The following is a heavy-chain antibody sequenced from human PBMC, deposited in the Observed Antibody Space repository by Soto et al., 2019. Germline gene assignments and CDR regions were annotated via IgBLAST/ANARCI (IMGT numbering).Heavy chain of an antibody. J-gene: IGHJ4*02. CDR3: ARVAETGYTSGWYYFDY. D-gene: IGHD6-19*01. Sequence: QVQLVQSGADVKKPGSSVKVSCEVSGGSFSNYAFTWVRQGPGQGLEWMGGIIPIFGTANYARQFKGRVAISADKSTTTTYMELSNLTSEDTAVYYCARVAETGYTSGWYYFDYWGQGRLVTVSS. CDR1: GGSFSNYA. V-gene: IGHV1-69*14. CDR2: IIPIFGTA.